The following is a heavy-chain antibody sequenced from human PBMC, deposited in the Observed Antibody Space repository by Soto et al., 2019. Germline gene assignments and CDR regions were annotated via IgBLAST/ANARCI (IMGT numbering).Heavy chain of an antibody. J-gene: IGHJ4*02. Sequence: GGSLRLSCAASGFTFSSYAMSWVRQAPGKGLEWVSAISGSGGSTYYADSVKGRFTISRDNSKNTLYLKMNSLRAEDTAVYYCAKDQDRRGITMIVVVITLGYWGQGTLVTVSS. V-gene: IGHV3-23*01. CDR3: AKDQDRRGITMIVVVITLGY. CDR2: ISGSGGST. D-gene: IGHD3-22*01. CDR1: GFTFSSYA.